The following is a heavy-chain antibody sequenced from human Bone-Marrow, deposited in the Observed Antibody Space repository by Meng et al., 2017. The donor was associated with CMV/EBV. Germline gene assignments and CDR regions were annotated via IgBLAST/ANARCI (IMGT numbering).Heavy chain of an antibody. V-gene: IGHV3-21*01. D-gene: IGHD2-15*01. Sequence: GESLKISCAASGFTFSSYSMNWVRQTPEKGLEWVSSISSSSSYIYYTDSVKGRFTISRDNSKNTLYLQMNSLRAEDTAVYYCAREGWGYLNYWGQGTLVTVSS. CDR1: GFTFSSYS. CDR3: AREGWGYLNY. J-gene: IGHJ4*02. CDR2: ISSSSSYI.